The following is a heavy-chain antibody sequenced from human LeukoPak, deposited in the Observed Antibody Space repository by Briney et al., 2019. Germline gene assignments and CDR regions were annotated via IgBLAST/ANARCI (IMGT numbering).Heavy chain of an antibody. CDR1: GYTFTSYG. D-gene: IGHD3-22*01. J-gene: IGHJ3*02. V-gene: IGHV1-18*01. CDR3: ARRVLPYYYDSSGYKAFDI. CDR2: ISAYNGNT. Sequence: ASVKVSCTASGYTFTSYGISWVRQAPGQGLEWMGWISAYNGNTNYAQKLQGRVTMTTDTSTSTAYMELRSLRSDDTAVYYRARRVLPYYYDSSGYKAFDIWGQGTMVTVSS.